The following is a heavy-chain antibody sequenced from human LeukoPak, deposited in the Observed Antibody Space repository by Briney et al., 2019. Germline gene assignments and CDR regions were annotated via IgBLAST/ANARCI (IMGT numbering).Heavy chain of an antibody. V-gene: IGHV3-11*04. J-gene: IGHJ4*02. CDR3: ARDSTVTTLGY. CDR1: GFTLSDYY. CDR2: ISSSGSTI. D-gene: IGHD4-11*01. Sequence: PGGSLRLSCAASGFTLSDYYMSGIRQPPGRGREWVSYISSSGSTIYDASCVKGRFPISRDNAKNPLYLQMNSLRAEDTAVYYCARDSTVTTLGYWGQGTLVTVSS.